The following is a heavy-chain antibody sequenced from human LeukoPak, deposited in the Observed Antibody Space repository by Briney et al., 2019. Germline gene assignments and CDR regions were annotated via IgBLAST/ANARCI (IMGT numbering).Heavy chain of an antibody. CDR1: GFTFSSYS. Sequence: GGSLRLSCAASGFTFSSYSMHWVRQAPGKGLEWVSSISSSSSYIYYADSVKGRFTISRDNAKNSLYLQMNSLRAEDTAVYYCARWVIGSDYFDYWGQGTLVTVSS. D-gene: IGHD3-22*01. V-gene: IGHV3-21*01. J-gene: IGHJ4*02. CDR2: ISSSSSYI. CDR3: ARWVIGSDYFDY.